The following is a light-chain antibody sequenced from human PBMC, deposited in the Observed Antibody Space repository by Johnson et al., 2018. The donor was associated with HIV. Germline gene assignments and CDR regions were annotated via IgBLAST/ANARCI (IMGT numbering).Light chain of an antibody. V-gene: IGLV1-51*02. Sequence: QSVLTQPPSVSAAPGQKVTISCSGSSSNIGDNYVSWYQQVPGTAPKLLIYENNKRPSGIPDRFYGSKSGTSATLGITGLQTGDEADYYCGTWDSSLSAYVFGTGTKVTVL. CDR2: ENN. CDR3: GTWDSSLSAYV. CDR1: SSNIGDNY. J-gene: IGLJ1*01.